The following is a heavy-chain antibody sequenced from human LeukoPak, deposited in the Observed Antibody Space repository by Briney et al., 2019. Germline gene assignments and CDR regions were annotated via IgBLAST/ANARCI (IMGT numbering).Heavy chain of an antibody. CDR1: GFTFSSYW. Sequence: PGGSLRLSCAASGFTFSSYWMRWVRQAPGKGLEWVAVIWYDGSNKYYADSVKGRFTISRDNSKNTLYLQMNSLRAEDTAVYYCARGEIDIVVVPAATNNFDYWGQGTLVTVSS. CDR2: IWYDGSNK. J-gene: IGHJ4*02. CDR3: ARGEIDIVVVPAATNNFDY. V-gene: IGHV3-33*08. D-gene: IGHD2-2*01.